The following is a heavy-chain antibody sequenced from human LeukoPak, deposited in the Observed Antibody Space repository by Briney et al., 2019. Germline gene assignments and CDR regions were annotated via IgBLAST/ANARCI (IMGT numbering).Heavy chain of an antibody. V-gene: IGHV3-23*01. D-gene: IGHD3-9*01. CDR3: AKDGARYFDWLPPNYYYYYMDV. J-gene: IGHJ6*03. CDR2: ISASGHST. Sequence: PGGSLRLSCAASGFTFNNYGMAWVRPVPGKGLEWVSAISASGHSTYYADSVKGRFTISRDNSKNTLYLQMNSLRAEDTAVYYCAKDGARYFDWLPPNYYYYYMDVWGKGTTVTISS. CDR1: GFTFNNYG.